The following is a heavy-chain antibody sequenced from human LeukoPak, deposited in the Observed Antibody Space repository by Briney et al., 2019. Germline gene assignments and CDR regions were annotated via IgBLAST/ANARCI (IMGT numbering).Heavy chain of an antibody. V-gene: IGHV4-39*01. Sequence: SETLSLTCTVSGGSIGSTSYSWCWIRQSPGTGLEWIGSIYYSGNTYYNPSLKSRITISVDTSKNQFSLRVTSVTVADTALYFSARPRLAFTMFGVVLYYFVSWGQRTLVTVSS. J-gene: IGHJ4*01. D-gene: IGHD3-3*01. CDR3: ARPRLAFTMFGVVLYYFVS. CDR2: IYYSGNT. CDR1: GGSIGSTSYS.